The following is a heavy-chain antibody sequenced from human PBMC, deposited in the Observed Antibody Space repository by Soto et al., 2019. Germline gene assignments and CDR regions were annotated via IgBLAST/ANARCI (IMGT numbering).Heavy chain of an antibody. V-gene: IGHV3-74*01. CDR3: ARLESGYYDSSGYYSFDY. Sequence: GGPLRLSCAASGFTFSSYWMHWVRQAPGKGLVWVSRINSDGSSTSYADSVKGRFTISRDNAKNTLYLQMNSLRAEDTAVYYCARLESGYYDSSGYYSFDYWGQGTLVT. D-gene: IGHD3-22*01. CDR1: GFTFSSYW. J-gene: IGHJ4*02. CDR2: INSDGSST.